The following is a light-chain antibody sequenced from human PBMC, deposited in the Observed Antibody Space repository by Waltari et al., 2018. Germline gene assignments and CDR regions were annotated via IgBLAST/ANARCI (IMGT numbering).Light chain of an antibody. CDR2: EVS. CDR1: SRDVGGYNF. CDR3: SSYAGSMTLV. V-gene: IGLV2-8*01. J-gene: IGLJ2*01. Sequence: QSALTQPPSASGSPGQSVTISCTGTSRDVGGYNFVSWYQQHPGKAPKLMIYEVSERPSGVPDRFSGSNSGNTASLTVSGLQTEDESDYYCSSYAGSMTLVFGGGTKLTVL.